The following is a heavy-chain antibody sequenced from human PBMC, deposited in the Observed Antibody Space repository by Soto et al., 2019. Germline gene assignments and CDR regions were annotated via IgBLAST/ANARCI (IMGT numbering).Heavy chain of an antibody. CDR2: IYYSGST. D-gene: IGHD2-15*01. V-gene: IGHV4-31*03. J-gene: IGHJ6*02. Sequence: SETLSLTCTVSGGSISSGGYCWSWIRQHPGKGLEWIGYIYYSGSTYYNPSLKSRVTISVDTSKNQFSLKLSSVTAADTAVYYCARDQRYCSGGSCYPVVYYYYGMDVWGQGTTVTVSS. CDR1: GGSISSGGYC. CDR3: ARDQRYCSGGSCYPVVYYYYGMDV.